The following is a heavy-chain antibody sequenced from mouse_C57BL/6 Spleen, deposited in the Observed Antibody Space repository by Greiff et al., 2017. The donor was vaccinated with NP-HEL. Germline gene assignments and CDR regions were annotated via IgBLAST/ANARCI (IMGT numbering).Heavy chain of an antibody. D-gene: IGHD2-3*01. J-gene: IGHJ3*01. CDR3: ARHEGDGYPFAY. CDR2: FYPGSGSI. Sequence: VKVVESGAELVKPGASVKLSCKASGYTFTEYTIHWVKQRSGQGLEWIGWFYPGSGSIKYNEKFKDKATLTADKSSSTVYMELSRLTSEDSAVYFCARHEGDGYPFAYWGQGTLVTVSA. V-gene: IGHV1-62-2*01. CDR1: GYTFTEYT.